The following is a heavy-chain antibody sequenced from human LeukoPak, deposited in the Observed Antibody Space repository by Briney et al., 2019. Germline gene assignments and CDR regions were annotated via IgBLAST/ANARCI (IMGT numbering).Heavy chain of an antibody. V-gene: IGHV4-34*01. D-gene: IGHD6-19*01. J-gene: IGHJ5*02. CDR3: ARDGVIAVAGTSPYNWFDP. CDR1: GGSFSGYY. Sequence: SETLSLTCAVYGGSFSGYYWSWIRQPPGKGLEWIGEINHSGSTNYNPSLKSRVTISVDTSKNQFSLKLSSVTAADTAVYYCARDGVIAVAGTSPYNWFDPWGQGTLVTVSS. CDR2: INHSGST.